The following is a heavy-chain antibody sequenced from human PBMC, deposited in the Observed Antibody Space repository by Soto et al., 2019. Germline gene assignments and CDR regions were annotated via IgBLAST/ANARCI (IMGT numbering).Heavy chain of an antibody. Sequence: EVQLVESGGGLVQPGGSLRLSCAASGFTFSSHWMSWVRQAPGKGLEWVANIKEDGSEKYYVDSVKGRFTISGDNAKNSLYLQMNSLRAEDTAVYYCARAQYWGQGTLVTVSS. V-gene: IGHV3-7*01. CDR3: ARAQY. J-gene: IGHJ4*02. CDR1: GFTFSSHW. CDR2: IKEDGSEK.